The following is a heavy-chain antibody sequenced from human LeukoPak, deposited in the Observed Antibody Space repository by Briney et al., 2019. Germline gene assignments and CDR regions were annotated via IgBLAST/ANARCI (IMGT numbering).Heavy chain of an antibody. D-gene: IGHD2-2*01. CDR3: AKDRSCTGSSCNVGS. CDR2: VSGSGGST. V-gene: IGHV3-23*01. CDR1: GFTFSSCA. Sequence: GGSLRLSCAASGFTFSSCAISWGCKPPAKGLDLVSAVSGSGGSTYYADSVKGRFTISRDNSKNTLFLQMNSLRAEDTAVYYCAKDRSCTGSSCNVGSWGQGTMVTVCS. J-gene: IGHJ3*01.